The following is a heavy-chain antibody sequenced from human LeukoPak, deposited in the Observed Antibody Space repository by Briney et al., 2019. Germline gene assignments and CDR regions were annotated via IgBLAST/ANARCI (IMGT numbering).Heavy chain of an antibody. CDR1: GSSISAYY. CDR2: IYTSDNT. V-gene: IGHV4-4*07. D-gene: IGHD2-2*02. J-gene: IGHJ5*02. Sequence: PSETLSLTCTVSGSSISAYYWTWIRRPAGRGLEWIGRIYTSDNTDYNPSLKSRVTMSVDTSKNQFSLKLTSVTAADTAVYYCARAGYCSSTSCYRGTNWFDPWGQGTLVTVSS. CDR3: ARAGYCSSTSCYRGTNWFDP.